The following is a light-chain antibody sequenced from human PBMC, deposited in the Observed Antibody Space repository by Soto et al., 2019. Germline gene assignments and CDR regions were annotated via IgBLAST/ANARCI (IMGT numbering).Light chain of an antibody. V-gene: IGLV2-14*01. CDR1: SSGVGGYNY. J-gene: IGLJ1*01. Sequence: QSALTQPASVSVSPGQSITISCTGTSSGVGGYNYVSWYQQHPGKAPKLMIYEVSNRPSGVSNRFSGSKSGNTASLTISGLQAEDEADYYCSSYTSSSTRVFGTGTKVTVL. CDR2: EVS. CDR3: SSYTSSSTRV.